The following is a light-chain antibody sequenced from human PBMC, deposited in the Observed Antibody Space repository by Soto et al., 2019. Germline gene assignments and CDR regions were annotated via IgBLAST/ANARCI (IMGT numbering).Light chain of an antibody. V-gene: IGLV1-44*01. CDR1: TSNIGRST. CDR3: ATWNDGVFV. CDR2: GNT. Sequence: QSVLTQPPSASGTPGQRVTISCSGNTSNIGRSTVTWYQQFPGAAPKLLIYGNTQRPLGVPVRSSSSKSDTSASLAISGLQYDDDAYYYCATWNDGVFVFGIGTKLTVL. J-gene: IGLJ1*01.